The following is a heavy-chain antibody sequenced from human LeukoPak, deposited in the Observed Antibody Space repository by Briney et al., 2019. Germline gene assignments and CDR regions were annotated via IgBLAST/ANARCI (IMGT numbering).Heavy chain of an antibody. Sequence: ASVKVSCKASGYTFTSYDINWVRQATGQGLEWMGWMNPNTGNTGYAQKFQGRVTMTRNTSISTAYMELSSLRSEDTAVYYCARVVTYYYGSRSYYHNWFDPWGQGTLVTVSS. D-gene: IGHD3-10*01. CDR3: ARVVTYYYGSRSYYHNWFDP. CDR2: MNPNTGNT. V-gene: IGHV1-8*01. CDR1: GYTFTSYD. J-gene: IGHJ5*02.